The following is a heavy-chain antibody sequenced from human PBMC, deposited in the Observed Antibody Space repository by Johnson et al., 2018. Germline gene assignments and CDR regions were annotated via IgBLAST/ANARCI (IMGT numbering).Heavy chain of an antibody. D-gene: IGHD2-15*01. Sequence: QVQLWESGGAVVQPGRSLRLSCSDSGFTFSRYGMHWVRQSPGKGLEWVAVISSDGNDKYYADSVKGRFNIARDNSNSTLFLQIDSLTTEDTALYYCAKSMRRVLLVVVAATPMDYCGQGTLVTVSS. V-gene: IGHV3-30*18. CDR1: GFTFSRYG. J-gene: IGHJ4*02. CDR3: AKSMRRVLLVVVAATPMDY. CDR2: ISSDGNDK.